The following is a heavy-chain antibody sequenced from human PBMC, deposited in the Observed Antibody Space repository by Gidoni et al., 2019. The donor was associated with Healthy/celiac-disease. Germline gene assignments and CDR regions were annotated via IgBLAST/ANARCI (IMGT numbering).Heavy chain of an antibody. CDR1: GFTFCNAG. J-gene: IGHJ1*01. CDR3: TTVDRQDYYDSSGYYYWAEYFQH. Sequence: EVQLVESGGGLVKPGGSIRLSCAASGFTFCNAGSSWVRPSPGKGLEWVGRIKSKTDGGTTDYAAPVKGRFTISRDDSKNTLYLQMNSLKTEDTAVYYCTTVDRQDYYDSSGYYYWAEYFQHWGQGTLVTVSS. CDR2: IKSKTDGGTT. D-gene: IGHD3-22*01. V-gene: IGHV3-15*01.